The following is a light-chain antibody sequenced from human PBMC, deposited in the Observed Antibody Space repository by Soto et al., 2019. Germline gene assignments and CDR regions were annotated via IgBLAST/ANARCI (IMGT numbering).Light chain of an antibody. CDR1: QSISSW. V-gene: IGKV1-5*03. Sequence: DIQMTQSPSTLSASVGDRVTITCRASQSISSWLAWYQQKPGKAPKLLIYKASSLASGVPSRFNGSGSGTEFTLTISSLQPDDFATYYCQQYNSYSETFGQGTKVEIK. J-gene: IGKJ1*01. CDR2: KAS. CDR3: QQYNSYSET.